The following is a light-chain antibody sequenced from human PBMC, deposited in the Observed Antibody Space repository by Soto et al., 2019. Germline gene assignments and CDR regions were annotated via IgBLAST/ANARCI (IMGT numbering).Light chain of an antibody. CDR3: QQSYT. J-gene: IGKJ4*01. V-gene: IGKV1-5*01. CDR2: DAS. Sequence: DIQMTQSPSTLSASVGDRVTITCRASLSISSWLAWYQQKPGKAPKLLIYDASSLESGVPSRFSGSGSGTEFPLTISSPQHDDFDTYYCQQSYTFGLGTTVAIK. CDR1: LSISSW.